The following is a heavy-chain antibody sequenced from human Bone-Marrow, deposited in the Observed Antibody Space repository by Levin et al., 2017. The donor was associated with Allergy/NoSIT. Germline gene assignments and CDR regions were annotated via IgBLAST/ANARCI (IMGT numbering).Heavy chain of an antibody. CDR1: GVSITTPRYY. D-gene: IGHD3/OR15-3a*01. V-gene: IGHV4-30-4*01. CDR3: VGGLENDRAGAFDL. Sequence: NPSETLSLTCSVSGVSITTPRYYWSWVRQTPEKGLEWIGFIYYRGTTSYSPSLQSRVSISLDTSKSQFSLKLSSVSAADTAVYYCVGGLENDRAGAFDLWGQGTVVSVSS. CDR2: IYYRGTT. J-gene: IGHJ3*01.